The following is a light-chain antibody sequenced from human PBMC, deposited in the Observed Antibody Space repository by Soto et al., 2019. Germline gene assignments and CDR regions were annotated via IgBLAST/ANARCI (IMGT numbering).Light chain of an antibody. J-gene: IGKJ5*01. Sequence: VMTQAALALPVTPGEPASISCRSSQRINNKLAWYQEKPGQAPRLLIYDAGTRATGIPARFSGSASGTEFTLTISSLQSEDFAVYVCQQYNDWPLVFGQGTRLEIK. CDR1: QRINNK. V-gene: IGKV3-15*01. CDR2: DAG. CDR3: QQYNDWPLV.